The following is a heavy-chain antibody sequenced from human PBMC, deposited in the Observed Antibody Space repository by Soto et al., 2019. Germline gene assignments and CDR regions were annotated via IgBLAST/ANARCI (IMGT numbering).Heavy chain of an antibody. D-gene: IGHD6-13*01. CDR2: IISIGSTI. J-gene: IGHJ4*02. CDR3: ARDHHGQQLN. V-gene: IGHV3-11*01. Sequence: PGWPLRLSCSASGFTVSSNDISWIRQAPGKGLELVSYIISIGSTIYYADSVKGRFTISRDNAKNSLYLQMNSLRAEDTAVYYCARDHHGQQLNWGQGTLVTV. CDR1: GFTVSSND.